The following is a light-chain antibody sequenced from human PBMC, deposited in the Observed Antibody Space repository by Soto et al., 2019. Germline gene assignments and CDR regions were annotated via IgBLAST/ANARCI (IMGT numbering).Light chain of an antibody. CDR3: QKYASAPFS. CDR2: ASF. V-gene: IGKV1-27*01. CDR1: KGISNY. J-gene: IGKJ3*01. Sequence: DIQMTQSPSSLSASVGDRATITCRASKGISNYLAWYQQKPGKVPKLLIYASFTLQSGVPSRFSGSGSGTDFTLTISSLQPEDVACYFCQKYASAPFSFGPGTKVDIK.